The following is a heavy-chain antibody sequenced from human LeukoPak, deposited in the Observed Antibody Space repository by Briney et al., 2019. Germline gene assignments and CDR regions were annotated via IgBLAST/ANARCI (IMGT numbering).Heavy chain of an antibody. Sequence: SETLSLTCAVSGGSITTSNWWSWVRQPPGKGLEWIGEINHSGSTNYNPSLKSRVTISVDTSKNQFSLKLSSVTAADTTVYYCARLIYCTNGVCDGDYWGQGTLVTVSS. D-gene: IGHD2-8*01. CDR3: ARLIYCTNGVCDGDY. V-gene: IGHV4-4*02. CDR2: INHSGST. CDR1: GGSITTSNW. J-gene: IGHJ4*02.